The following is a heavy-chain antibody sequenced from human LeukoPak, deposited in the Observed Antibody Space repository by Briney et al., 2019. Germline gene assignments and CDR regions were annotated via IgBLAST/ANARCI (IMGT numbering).Heavy chain of an antibody. D-gene: IGHD3-10*01. CDR3: ARRWGSGSFDS. CDR1: EYNFSDYW. J-gene: IGHJ4*02. V-gene: IGHV5-51*01. Sequence: GESLKISCEASEYNFSDYWIGWVGQMPGKGLEWIGIIYPGDSDTKYSPSFQGQVTISANKSISTAYLQWSSLKASDTAIYYCARRWGSGSFDSWGQGTLVTVSS. CDR2: IYPGDSDT.